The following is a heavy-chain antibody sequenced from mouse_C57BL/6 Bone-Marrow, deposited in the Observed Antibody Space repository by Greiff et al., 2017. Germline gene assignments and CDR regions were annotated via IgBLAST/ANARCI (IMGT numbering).Heavy chain of an antibody. CDR3: ARGGIDYYGSSPWYFDV. V-gene: IGHV1-47*01. CDR2: FHPYNDDT. J-gene: IGHJ1*03. D-gene: IGHD1-1*01. CDR1: GYTFTTYP. Sequence: QVQLQQSGAELVKPGASVKMSCKASGYTFTTYPIEWMKLNHGKSLEWIGNFHPYNDDTKYNEKFKGKATLTVEKSSSTVYLELSRLTSDDSAVYYCARGGIDYYGSSPWYFDVWGTGTTVTVSS.